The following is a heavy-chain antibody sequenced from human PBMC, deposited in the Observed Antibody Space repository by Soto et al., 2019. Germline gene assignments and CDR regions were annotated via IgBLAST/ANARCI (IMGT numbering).Heavy chain of an antibody. J-gene: IGHJ4*02. Sequence: GGSLRLSCAASGFTFSSYAMSWVRQAPGKGLEWVSAISGSGGSTYYADSVKGRFTISRDNSKNTLYLQMNSLRAEDTAVYYCAKDLALRYFDWLPQYFDYWGQGTLVTVSS. CDR1: GFTFSSYA. D-gene: IGHD3-9*01. CDR3: AKDLALRYFDWLPQYFDY. V-gene: IGHV3-23*01. CDR2: ISGSGGST.